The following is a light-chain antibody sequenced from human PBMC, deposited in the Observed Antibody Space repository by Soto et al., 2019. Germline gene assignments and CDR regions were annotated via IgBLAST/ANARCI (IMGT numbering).Light chain of an antibody. CDR2: GAS. CDR3: QQCGSSPLT. Sequence: EIVLTQSPGTLSLSPGDRVTLSCRASQSVSRNYLVWYQQKPGQAPRLLIYGASYTATGIPDRFSGSGSGTDFTLTISRLEPEDFAVYYCQQCGSSPLTFGRGTRLEIK. V-gene: IGKV3-20*01. CDR1: QSVSRNY. J-gene: IGKJ5*01.